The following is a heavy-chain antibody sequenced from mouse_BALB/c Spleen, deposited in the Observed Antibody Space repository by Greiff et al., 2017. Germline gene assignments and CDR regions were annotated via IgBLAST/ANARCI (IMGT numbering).Heavy chain of an antibody. Sequence: QVQLQQSGAELARPGASVKLSCKASGYTFTSYWMQWVRQRPGQGLEWIGAIYPGDGDTRYTQKFKGKATLTADKSSSTAYMQLSSLASEDSAGYYCARLRGDAWYFDDWGAGTTVTVSS. CDR1: GYTFTSYW. CDR2: IYPGDGDT. V-gene: IGHV1-87*01. J-gene: IGHJ1*01. CDR3: ARLRGDAWYFDD.